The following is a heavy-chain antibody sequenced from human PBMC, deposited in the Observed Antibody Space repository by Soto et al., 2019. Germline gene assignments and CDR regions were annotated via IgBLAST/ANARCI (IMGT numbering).Heavy chain of an antibody. CDR2: ISYDGSNK. J-gene: IGHJ6*02. CDR1: GFTFSSYA. V-gene: IGHV3-30-3*01. CDR3: ARVSPKGFKGFGEFQREHYGMDV. D-gene: IGHD3-10*01. Sequence: QVQLVESGGGVVQPGRSLRLSCAASGFTFSSYAMHWVRQAPGKGLEWVAVISYDGSNKYYADSVKGRFTISRDNSKNTLYLQMNSLRAEDTAVYYCARVSPKGFKGFGEFQREHYGMDVWGQGTTVTVSS.